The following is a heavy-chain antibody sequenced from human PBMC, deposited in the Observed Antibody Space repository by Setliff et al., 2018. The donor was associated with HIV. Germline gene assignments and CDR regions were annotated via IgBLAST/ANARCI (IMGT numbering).Heavy chain of an antibody. J-gene: IGHJ4*02. V-gene: IGHV1-2*02. CDR1: GGTFSSNA. Sequence: GASVKVSCKASGGTFSSNAISWVRQVPGQGLAWVGWINPSSGATNYAQKFQGRVTMTRDTSISTAYMEVSRLRSDDTAVYYCARVPGRNYFDYWGQGTLVTVSS. CDR2: INPSSGAT. CDR3: ARVPGRNYFDY.